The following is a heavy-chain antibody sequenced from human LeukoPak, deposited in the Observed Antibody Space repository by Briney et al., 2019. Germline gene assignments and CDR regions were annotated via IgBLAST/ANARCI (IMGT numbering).Heavy chain of an antibody. V-gene: IGHV4-34*01. CDR1: GGSFSGYY. CDR2: INHSGST. D-gene: IGHD6-13*01. Sequence: PSETLSLTCAVYGGSFSGYYWSWIRQPPGKGLEWIGEINHSGSTNYNPSLKSRVTISVDTSKNQFSLKLSSVTAADTAVYYCASGSGYSSSWYAFDIWGQGTMVTVSS. CDR3: ASGSGYSSSWYAFDI. J-gene: IGHJ3*02.